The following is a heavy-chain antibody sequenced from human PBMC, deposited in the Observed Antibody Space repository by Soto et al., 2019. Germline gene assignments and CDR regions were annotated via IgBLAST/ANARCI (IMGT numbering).Heavy chain of an antibody. D-gene: IGHD6-19*01. V-gene: IGHV4-39*01. J-gene: IGHJ4*02. CDR1: GGSISSRSAY. CDR3: ATTRGIAVGGSFDN. Sequence: TSETLSLTCTVSGGSISSRSAYLGWIRQPPGKGLEWIGTLYSGSTYSNPSLKSRVTISVDTSKNQFSLKLRSVAAADTAIYYCATTRGIAVGGSFDNWGQGILVTVSS. CDR2: LYSGST.